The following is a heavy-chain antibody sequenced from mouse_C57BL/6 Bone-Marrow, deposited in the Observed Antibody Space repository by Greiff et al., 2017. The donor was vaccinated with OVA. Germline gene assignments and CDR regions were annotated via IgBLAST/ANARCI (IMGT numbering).Heavy chain of an antibody. CDR2: ISNGGGST. J-gene: IGHJ3*01. V-gene: IGHV5-12*01. D-gene: IGHD2-4*01. Sequence: EVKLVESGGGLVQPGGSLKLSCAASGFTFSDYYMYWVRQTPEKRLEWVAYISNGGGSTYYPDTVKGRFTISRDNAKNTLYLQMSRLKSEDTAMYYCASSYDYDEGCAYWGQGTLVTVSA. CDR1: GFTFSDYY. CDR3: ASSYDYDEGCAY.